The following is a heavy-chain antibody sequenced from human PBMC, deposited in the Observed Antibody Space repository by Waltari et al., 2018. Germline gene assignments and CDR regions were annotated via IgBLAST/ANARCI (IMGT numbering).Heavy chain of an antibody. V-gene: IGHV1-3*01. Sequence: QVQLVQSGAEVKKPGASVKVSCKASGYTFTSYAMHWVRQAPGQRLEWMGWINDGNGNTKDSQKFQSRGTITRDTSASTAYMEVSSLGSEATAVYYCARDFQLEAYYFDYWGQGTLVTVSS. CDR2: INDGNGNT. D-gene: IGHD1-1*01. J-gene: IGHJ4*02. CDR3: ARDFQLEAYYFDY. CDR1: GYTFTSYA.